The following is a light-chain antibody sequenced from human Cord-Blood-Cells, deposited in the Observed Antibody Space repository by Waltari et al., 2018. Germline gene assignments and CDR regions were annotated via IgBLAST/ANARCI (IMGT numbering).Light chain of an antibody. J-gene: IGLJ3*02. V-gene: IGLV2-23*01. CDR2: EGS. CDR1: SSDVGSYNL. Sequence: QSALTQPASVSGSPGQSITISCTGTSSDVGSYNLVSWYQQHPGKAPKLMIYEGSKRPSGVSNRFAGSKSGNTASLTSSGLQAEDEADYYCCSYAGVFGGGTKLTVL. CDR3: CSYAGV.